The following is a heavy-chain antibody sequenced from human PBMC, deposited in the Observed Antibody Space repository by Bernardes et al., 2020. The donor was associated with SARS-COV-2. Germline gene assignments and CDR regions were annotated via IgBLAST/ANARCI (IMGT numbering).Heavy chain of an antibody. Sequence: SETLSLTCTVSGGSISSSSYYWGWVRQPPGKGLEWIGSVYHSGMTYYNPSLRSRVTMSVDTSKNQFSLKLSSVTAADTAVYYCARHAPPRTIFGDDGRAWFAPWGRGTLVTFSS. J-gene: IGHJ5*02. CDR1: GGSISSSSYY. CDR3: ARHAPPRTIFGDDGRAWFAP. V-gene: IGHV4-39*01. D-gene: IGHD3-10*02. CDR2: VYHSGMT.